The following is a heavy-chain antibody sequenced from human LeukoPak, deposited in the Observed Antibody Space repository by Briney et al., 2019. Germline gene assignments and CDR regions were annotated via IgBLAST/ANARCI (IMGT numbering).Heavy chain of an antibody. Sequence: GASVKVSCKASGGTFSSYAISWVRQAPGQGLEWMGGIIPIFGTANYAQKFQGRVTITTDESTSTAYMELSSLRSEDTAVYYCARGLPDPLAAAGHNWFAPWGQGTLVTVSS. CDR2: IIPIFGTA. J-gene: IGHJ5*02. CDR1: GGTFSSYA. V-gene: IGHV1-69*05. CDR3: ARGLPDPLAAAGHNWFAP. D-gene: IGHD6-13*01.